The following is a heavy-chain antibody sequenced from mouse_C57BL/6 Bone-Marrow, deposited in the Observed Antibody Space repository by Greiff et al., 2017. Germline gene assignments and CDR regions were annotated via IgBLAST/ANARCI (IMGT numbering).Heavy chain of an antibody. D-gene: IGHD2-1*01. CDR2: IDPENGDT. Sequence: VQLKASGAELVRPGASVKLSCTASGFNIKDDYMHWVKQRPEQGLEWIGWIDPENGDTEYASKFQGKATITADTSSNTAYLQLSSLTSEDTAVYYCTTIYYGNYGAMDYWGQGTSVTVSS. V-gene: IGHV14-4*01. CDR1: GFNIKDDY. J-gene: IGHJ4*01. CDR3: TTIYYGNYGAMDY.